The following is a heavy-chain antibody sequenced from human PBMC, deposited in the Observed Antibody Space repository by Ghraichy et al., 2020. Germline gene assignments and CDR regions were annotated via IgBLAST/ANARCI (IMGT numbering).Heavy chain of an antibody. J-gene: IGHJ4*02. V-gene: IGHV3-23*01. CDR3: ARESVGYTYLSLDY. CDR2: ISASGVAT. CDR1: GFTFSSYA. D-gene: IGHD5-18*01. Sequence: GGSLRLSCAASGFTFSSYAMSWVRQAPGKGLEWVSAISASGVATYYADSVKGRFSISRDNSKNTLYLQMNSLRAEDTAVYYCARESVGYTYLSLDYWGQGTLVTVSS.